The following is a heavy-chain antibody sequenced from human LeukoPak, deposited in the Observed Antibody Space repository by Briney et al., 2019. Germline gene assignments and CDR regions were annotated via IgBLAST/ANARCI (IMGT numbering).Heavy chain of an antibody. D-gene: IGHD2-2*01. Sequence: ASVKVSCKASGYTFTSYGISWVRQAPGQGLEWMGWISGYNGNTNYAQKFQGRVTMTTDTSTSTAYMELRSLRSDDTAVYYCARDGYQPLDVTDFQHWGQGTLVTVSS. CDR3: ARDGYQPLDVTDFQH. V-gene: IGHV1-18*01. J-gene: IGHJ1*01. CDR2: ISGYNGNT. CDR1: GYTFTSYG.